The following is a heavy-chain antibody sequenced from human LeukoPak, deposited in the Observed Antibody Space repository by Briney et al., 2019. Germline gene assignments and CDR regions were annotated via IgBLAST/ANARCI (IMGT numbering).Heavy chain of an antibody. V-gene: IGHV4-38-2*02. CDR3: ARDNYGAFDY. CDR1: GYSIFNGYY. CDR2: VNYTGNT. D-gene: IGHD4-11*01. Sequence: SETLSLTCGASGYSIFNGYYWGWIRQPPGKGLEWIGSVNYTGNTYYNASLQSRVAISVDTSKNQFSLRLRSVTAADTAVYYCARDNYGAFDYWGQGALVTVSS. J-gene: IGHJ4*02.